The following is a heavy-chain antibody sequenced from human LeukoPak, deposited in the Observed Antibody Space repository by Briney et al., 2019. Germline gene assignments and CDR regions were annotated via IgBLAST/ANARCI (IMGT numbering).Heavy chain of an antibody. CDR1: GFTFSSYS. J-gene: IGHJ6*04. CDR3: AELGITMIGGV. V-gene: IGHV3-48*04. D-gene: IGHD3-10*02. CDR2: ISSSGSTI. Sequence: GGSLRLSCVASGFTFSSYSMNWVRQAPGKGLEGVSYISSSGSTIYYADSVKGRFTISRDNAKNSQYLQMNSLRAEDTAVYYCAELGITMIGGVWGKGTTVTISS.